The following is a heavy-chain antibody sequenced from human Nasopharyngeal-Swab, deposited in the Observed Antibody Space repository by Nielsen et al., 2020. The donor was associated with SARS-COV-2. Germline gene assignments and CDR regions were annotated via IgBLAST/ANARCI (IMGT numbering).Heavy chain of an antibody. J-gene: IGHJ5*02. V-gene: IGHV4-59*11. CDR1: GVPISSQY. CDR3: AKEGATGWFDP. CDR2: LSPNSGT. Sequence: SEPLSLTCTVSGVPISSQYWSWIRQPPGTGLEWLGSLSPNSGTNYNPSLKSRVTMFMDTSKNQFSLKLRSVTAADTAVYCCAKEGATGWFDPWGQGTLVTVSA.